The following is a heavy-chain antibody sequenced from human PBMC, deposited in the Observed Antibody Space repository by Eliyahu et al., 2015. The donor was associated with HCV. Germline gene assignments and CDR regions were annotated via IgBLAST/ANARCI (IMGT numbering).Heavy chain of an antibody. V-gene: IGHV4-61*01. CDR2: IYFSGRT. CDR1: GVSVSSNSFY. D-gene: IGHD3-10*01. J-gene: IGHJ4*02. Sequence: QVQLQESGPGLVKSSETLSLTCNVSGVSVSSNSFYWSWIRQSPGKGLEWIAQIYFSGRTQYNPSFKSRVTISMDKSKNQISLTLTSVTAADTAIYYCARDRAWLGSGSLDSWGQGTRVSVSS. CDR3: ARDRAWLGSGSLDS.